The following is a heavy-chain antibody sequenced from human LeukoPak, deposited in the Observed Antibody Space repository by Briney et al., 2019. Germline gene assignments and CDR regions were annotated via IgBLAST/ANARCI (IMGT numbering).Heavy chain of an antibody. CDR3: AKDAGYGDYSYYFDY. D-gene: IGHD4-17*01. CDR2: ISWNSGSI. CDR1: GFTFDDYA. Sequence: PGGSLRLSCAASGFTFDDYAMHWVRQAPGKGLEWVSGISWNSGSIGYADSVKGRFTISRDNAKNSLYLRMNSLRAEDTALYYCAKDAGYGDYSYYFDYWGQGTLVTVSS. J-gene: IGHJ4*02. V-gene: IGHV3-9*01.